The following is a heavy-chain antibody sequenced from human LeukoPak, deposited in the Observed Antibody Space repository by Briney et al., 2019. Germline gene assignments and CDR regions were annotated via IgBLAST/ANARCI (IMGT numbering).Heavy chain of an antibody. CDR3: ARDYCSGGSCYSAY. Sequence: KPSQTLSLTCTVSGGSISSGGYYWSWIRQHPGKGLEWIGYIYYSGSTYYNPSLKSRVTISVDTSKNQFFLKLSSVTAADTAVYYCARDYCSGGSCYSAYWGQGTLVTVSS. J-gene: IGHJ4*02. CDR2: IYYSGST. V-gene: IGHV4-31*03. CDR1: GGSISSGGYY. D-gene: IGHD2-15*01.